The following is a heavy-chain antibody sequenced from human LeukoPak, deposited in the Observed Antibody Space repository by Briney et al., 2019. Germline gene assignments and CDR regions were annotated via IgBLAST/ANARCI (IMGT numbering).Heavy chain of an antibody. D-gene: IGHD2-2*01. J-gene: IGHJ4*02. Sequence: PSETLSLTCAVYGGSFSGYYWSWIRQPPGKGLEWIGEINHSGSTNYNPSLKSRVTISVDTSKNQFSLKLSSVTAADTAVYYCARSPLKYQLLDKSGYWGQGTLVTVST. CDR1: GGSFSGYY. V-gene: IGHV4-34*01. CDR2: INHSGST. CDR3: ARSPLKYQLLDKSGY.